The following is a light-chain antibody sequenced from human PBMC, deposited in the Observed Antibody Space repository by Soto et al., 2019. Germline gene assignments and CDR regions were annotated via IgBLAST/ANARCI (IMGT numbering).Light chain of an antibody. CDR1: QKISDS. CDR3: QQTYSSSMYT. J-gene: IGKJ2*01. CDR2: GAS. Sequence: DIQLTQSPSSLSASVGDRVTITCRASQKISDSLNWYQQRPGKAPRLLIYGASTLESGVPARFSASESGTDFTLTISSLQPEEFATYYCQQTYSSSMYTFGQGTRLE. V-gene: IGKV1-39*01.